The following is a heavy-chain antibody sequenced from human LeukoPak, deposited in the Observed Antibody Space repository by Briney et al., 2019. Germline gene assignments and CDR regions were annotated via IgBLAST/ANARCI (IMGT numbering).Heavy chain of an antibody. V-gene: IGHV1-2*02. CDR1: GYTFTDYF. CDR2: IDADSGTP. J-gene: IGHJ4*02. D-gene: IGHD2-8*01. CDR3: ARAGDLNGNPY. Sequence: ASVKVSCKASGYTFTDYFMHWVRQAPGQGLESMGWIDADSGTPTYPQKFQGRVTMTRDTSTSTVYIELSRLISDDTAVYYCARAGDLNGNPYWGQETLVTVSS.